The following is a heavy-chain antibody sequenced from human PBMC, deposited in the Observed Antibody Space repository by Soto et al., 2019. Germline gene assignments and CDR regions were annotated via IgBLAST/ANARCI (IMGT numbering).Heavy chain of an antibody. V-gene: IGHV2-5*02. CDR2: IYWDDDK. CDR3: AHRVLRTVFGLVTTTAIYFDF. CDR1: GFSLTTSGVG. D-gene: IGHD3-3*01. Sequence: QITLKESGPTVVKPTETLTLTCTFSGFSLTTSGVGVGWVRQSPGKAPEWLALIYWDDDKRYSTSLKSRLTITKDTSKNQVVLTMASVAPADTATYYCAHRVLRTVFGLVTTTAIYFDFWGQGTPFVVSS. J-gene: IGHJ4*02.